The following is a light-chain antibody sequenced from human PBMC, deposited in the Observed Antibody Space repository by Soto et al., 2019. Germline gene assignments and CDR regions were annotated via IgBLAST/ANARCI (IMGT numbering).Light chain of an antibody. CDR1: QSVSSN. CDR3: HQRQSWPRT. Sequence: EIVLTQSPATLSLSPGERATLSCRASQSVSSNLAWYQQKPGQAPRLLIYGASNRATGIPARFSASGSGTDFTLTISDVQPEDFALYYCHQRQSWPRTFGQGTKVDIK. J-gene: IGKJ1*01. CDR2: GAS. V-gene: IGKV3-11*01.